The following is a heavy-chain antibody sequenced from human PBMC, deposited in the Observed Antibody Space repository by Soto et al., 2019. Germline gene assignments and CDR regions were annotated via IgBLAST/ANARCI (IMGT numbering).Heavy chain of an antibody. J-gene: IGHJ4*02. Sequence: GGSLILSCAASGFTFNTYAMHWVRQAPGKGLEWVALISYDGSNKYYADSVKGRFTISRDNSKNTLYLQMNSLRADDTAIYYCARDRSMIVVVPGYWGQGTLVTVSS. CDR3: ARDRSMIVVVPGY. D-gene: IGHD3-22*01. CDR2: ISYDGSNK. CDR1: GFTFNTYA. V-gene: IGHV3-30-3*01.